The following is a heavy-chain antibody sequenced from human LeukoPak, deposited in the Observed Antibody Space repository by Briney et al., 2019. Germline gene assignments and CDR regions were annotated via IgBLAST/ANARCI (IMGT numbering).Heavy chain of an antibody. CDR1: GFTFSSYS. Sequence: PGGSLRLSCAASGFTFSSYSMNWVRQAPGNGLEWVSYISSSSSTIYYADSVKGRFTISRDNAKNSLYLQMNSLRDEDTAVYYCARVNRYSSGWYKYYYYDMDVWGQGTTVTVSS. D-gene: IGHD6-19*01. V-gene: IGHV3-48*02. J-gene: IGHJ6*02. CDR3: ARVNRYSSGWYKYYYYDMDV. CDR2: ISSSSSTI.